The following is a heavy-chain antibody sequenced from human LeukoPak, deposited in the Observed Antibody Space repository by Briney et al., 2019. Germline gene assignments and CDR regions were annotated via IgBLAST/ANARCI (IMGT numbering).Heavy chain of an antibody. CDR1: GYTFTGYY. Sequence: GASVKVSCKASGYTFTGYYMHWVRQAPGQGLEWMGWINPKSGGTVYAQKFQGRVTMTRDTSISTAYMELSRLRSDDTAVYYCARDFGILTGSEEDPDYYYYYMDVWGKGTTVTISS. V-gene: IGHV1-2*02. CDR3: ARDFGILTGSEEDPDYYYYYMDV. D-gene: IGHD3-9*01. CDR2: INPKSGGT. J-gene: IGHJ6*03.